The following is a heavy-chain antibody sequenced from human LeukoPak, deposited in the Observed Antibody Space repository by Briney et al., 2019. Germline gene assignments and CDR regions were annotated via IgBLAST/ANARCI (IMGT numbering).Heavy chain of an antibody. CDR3: ARGAPAAGSAYYFDY. D-gene: IGHD2-2*01. Sequence: SETLSLTCAVYGGSFSGYYWSWIRQPPGKGLEWIGEINHSGSTNYNPSLKSRVTISVDTSKNQFSLKLSSVTAADTAVYYCARGAPAAGSAYYFDYWGQGTLVTVSS. V-gene: IGHV4-34*01. CDR2: INHSGST. CDR1: GGSFSGYY. J-gene: IGHJ4*02.